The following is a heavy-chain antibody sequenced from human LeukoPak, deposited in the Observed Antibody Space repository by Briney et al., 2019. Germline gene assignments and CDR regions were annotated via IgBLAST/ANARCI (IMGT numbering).Heavy chain of an antibody. CDR2: IRYDGSNK. Sequence: GGSLRLSCAASGFTFSSYGMHWVRQAPGKGLEWVAFIRYDGSNKYYADSVKGRFTISRDNSKNTLYLQMNSLRAEDTAVYYCAKIGMIVVPRDYWGQGTLVTVSS. J-gene: IGHJ4*02. CDR3: AKIGMIVVPRDY. V-gene: IGHV3-30*02. D-gene: IGHD3-22*01. CDR1: GFTFSSYG.